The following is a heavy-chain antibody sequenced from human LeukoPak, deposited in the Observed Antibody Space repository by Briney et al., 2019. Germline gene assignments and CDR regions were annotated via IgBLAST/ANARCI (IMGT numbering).Heavy chain of an antibody. CDR2: IHHNGVT. D-gene: IGHD1-1*01. CDR3: TAERAGTIVDY. J-gene: IGHJ4*02. Sequence: NPSETLSLTCTVSGGSISSGSYYWGWIRQPPGRGLEWIGSIHHNGVTFYNPSLKTRATVSVDTSKNQFSLKLISVTAADTAVYYCTAERAGTIVDYWGQGTLVTVSS. CDR1: GGSISSGSYY. V-gene: IGHV4-39*07.